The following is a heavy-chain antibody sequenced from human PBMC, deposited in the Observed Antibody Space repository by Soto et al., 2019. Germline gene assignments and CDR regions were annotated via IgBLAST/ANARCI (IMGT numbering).Heavy chain of an antibody. CDR3: AIAYYHSSGYYFLDY. D-gene: IGHD3-22*01. CDR1: GYTFTDYY. V-gene: IGHV1-2*02. CDR2: INPNNDGT. J-gene: IGHJ4*02. Sequence: ASVKVSCKASGYTFTDYYFHWVRQAPGQGLEWMGWINPNNDGTNYAQNFQGRVTMTRDTSVNTAYMELSSLTSDDTAMYYCAIAYYHSSGYYFLDYWGQGSQVTVSS.